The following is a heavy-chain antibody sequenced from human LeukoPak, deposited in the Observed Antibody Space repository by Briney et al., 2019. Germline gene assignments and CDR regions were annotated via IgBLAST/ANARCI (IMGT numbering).Heavy chain of an antibody. CDR1: GFTVSSNY. D-gene: IGHD3-22*01. J-gene: IGHJ4*02. Sequence: GGSLRLSCAASGFTVSSNYMSWVRQAPGKGLEWVSVIYSGGSTYYADSVKGRFTISRDNSKNTLYLQMNSLRAEDTAVYYCARSTKYYYDSSVYFDYWGQGTLVTVSS. V-gene: IGHV3-53*01. CDR2: IYSGGST. CDR3: ARSTKYYYDSSVYFDY.